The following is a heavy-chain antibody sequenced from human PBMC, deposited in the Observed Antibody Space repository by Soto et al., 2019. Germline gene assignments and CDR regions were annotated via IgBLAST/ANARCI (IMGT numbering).Heavy chain of an antibody. D-gene: IGHD6-13*01. CDR1: GGSISSSSYY. J-gene: IGHJ6*03. V-gene: IGHV4-39*01. CDR3: ARRAAAGTFYYYYYMDV. Sequence: SETLSLTCTVSGGSISSSSYYWGWIRQPPGKGLEWIGSIYYSGSTYYNPSLKSRVTISVDTSKNQFSLKLSSVTAADTAVYYCARRAAAGTFYYYYYMDVWGKGTTVTVSS. CDR2: IYYSGST.